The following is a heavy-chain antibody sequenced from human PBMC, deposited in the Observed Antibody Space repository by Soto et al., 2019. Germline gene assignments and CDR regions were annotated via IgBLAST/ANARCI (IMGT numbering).Heavy chain of an antibody. CDR1: GYTFTSYY. CDR3: ARDKNDILCVY. CDR2: INPSGGST. V-gene: IGHV1-46*01. J-gene: IGHJ4*02. D-gene: IGHD3-9*01. Sequence: QVQLVQSGAEVKKPGASVKVSCKASGYTFTSYYMHWVRQAPGQGLEWLGIINPSGGSTSYAQKFQGRVTMTRDTATSTVYMELSSLRSEDTAVYYCARDKNDILCVYWGQGTLVTVSS.